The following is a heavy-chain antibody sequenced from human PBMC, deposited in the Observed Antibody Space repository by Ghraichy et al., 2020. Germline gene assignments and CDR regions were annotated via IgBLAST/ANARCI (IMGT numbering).Heavy chain of an antibody. J-gene: IGHJ4*02. D-gene: IGHD6-13*01. Sequence: SETLSLTCTVSGGSISSYYWSWIRQPPGKGLEWIGYIYYSGSTNYNPSLKSRVTISVDTSKNQFSLQLISVTAADTAVYYCSRDMGGSSSYWGQGTLVTVSS. CDR2: IYYSGST. CDR1: GGSISSYY. CDR3: SRDMGGSSSY. V-gene: IGHV4-59*01.